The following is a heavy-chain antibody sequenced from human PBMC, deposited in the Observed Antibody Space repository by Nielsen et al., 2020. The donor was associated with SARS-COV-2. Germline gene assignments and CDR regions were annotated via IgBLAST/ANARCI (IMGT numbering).Heavy chain of an antibody. D-gene: IGHD6-19*01. CDR2: FDPEDGET. CDR3: ARDLVYSSGWFDY. CDR1: GYTLTELS. V-gene: IGHV1-24*01. Sequence: ASVKVSCKVSGYTLTELSMHWVRQAPGKGLEWMGGFDPEDGETIYAQKLQGRVTMTTDTSTSTAYMELRSLRSDDTAVYYCARDLVYSSGWFDYWGQGTLVTVSS. J-gene: IGHJ4*02.